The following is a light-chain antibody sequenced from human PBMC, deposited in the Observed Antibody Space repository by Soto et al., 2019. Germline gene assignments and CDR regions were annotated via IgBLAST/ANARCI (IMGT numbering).Light chain of an antibody. CDR3: ATCDESLNGVL. CDR1: SANIGGNT. V-gene: IGLV1-44*01. J-gene: IGLJ2*01. CDR2: SNN. Sequence: QSVLTQPPSASGTPGQRVTISCSGSSANIGGNTVNWYQQLPGTAPKLLMSSNNQRPSGVPDRFSGSKSGTSASLAISGLQSEDEPDYYCATCDESLNGVLFGGGTKLTVL.